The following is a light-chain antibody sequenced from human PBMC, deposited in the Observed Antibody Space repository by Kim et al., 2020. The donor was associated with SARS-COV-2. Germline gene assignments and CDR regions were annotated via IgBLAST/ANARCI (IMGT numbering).Light chain of an antibody. V-gene: IGLV1-40*01. CDR3: QSYDNSLSGSV. Sequence: SVTSACTEGGSNIGAGCDVSWCQRLPGTALKVLSYGNIKRPSGVPERFSGSKSGTSAALAITGLRGEDDADYYCQSYDNSLSGSVFGGGTQLTVL. CDR1: GSNIGAGCD. J-gene: IGLJ3*02. CDR2: GNI.